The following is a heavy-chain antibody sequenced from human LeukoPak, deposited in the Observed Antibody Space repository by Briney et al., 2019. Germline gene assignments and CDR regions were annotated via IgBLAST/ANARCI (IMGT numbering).Heavy chain of an antibody. D-gene: IGHD5-24*01. V-gene: IGHV3-21*01. J-gene: IGHJ4*02. Sequence: GGSLRLSCVASAFTSKTYTLNWVRQTAGNGLEWVSYISTAGNLINYADSVRGRFTISRDNAKNSLYLYMSSLTPEDTAVYYCARTVEGHFDFRGQGTLVTVSS. CDR2: ISTAGNLI. CDR1: AFTSKTYT. CDR3: ARTVEGHFDF.